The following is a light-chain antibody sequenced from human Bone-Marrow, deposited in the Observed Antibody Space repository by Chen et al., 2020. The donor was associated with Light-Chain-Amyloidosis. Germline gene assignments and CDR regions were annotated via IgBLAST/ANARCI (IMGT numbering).Light chain of an antibody. V-gene: IGKV3-20*01. J-gene: IGKJ1*01. CDR3: QQYCCSPRT. CDR2: DAS. Sequence: EIVWTQSPGTLSLSRGARATLSCRARQSVSNNYFAWFQQKPGQAPRLLIYDASTRATGIPDRFSCSGSGTDFTLTISRLEPEDFTVYYCQQYCCSPRTFGPGTKVEIK. CDR1: QSVSNNY.